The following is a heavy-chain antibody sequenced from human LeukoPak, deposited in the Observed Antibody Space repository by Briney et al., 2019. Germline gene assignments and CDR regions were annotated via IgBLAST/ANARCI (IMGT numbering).Heavy chain of an antibody. V-gene: IGHV4-59*01. CDR3: ARSDNYYYMDV. CDR2: IYYSGST. J-gene: IGHJ6*03. CDR1: GGSISSYY. Sequence: SETLSLICTVSGGSISSYYWSWIRQPPGKGLEWIGYIYYSGSTSYNPSLKSRVTISVDTSKNQFSLKLSSVTAADTAVYYCARSDNYYYMDVWGKGTTVTVSS. D-gene: IGHD2-21*01.